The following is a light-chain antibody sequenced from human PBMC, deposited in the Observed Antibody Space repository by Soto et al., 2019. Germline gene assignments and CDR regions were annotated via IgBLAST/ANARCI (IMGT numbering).Light chain of an antibody. V-gene: IGLV2-14*01. CDR3: QSQDRSLSASV. CDR2: EVN. CDR1: SSDVGAYNY. J-gene: IGLJ3*02. Sequence: QSALTQPASVSGSPGQSITISCTGTSSDVGAYNYVSWYQQHPGKAPKFLIYEVNNRPSGVSDRFSGSKSGTSASLTITGLQAEDEAEYYCQSQDRSLSASVFGGGTKLTVL.